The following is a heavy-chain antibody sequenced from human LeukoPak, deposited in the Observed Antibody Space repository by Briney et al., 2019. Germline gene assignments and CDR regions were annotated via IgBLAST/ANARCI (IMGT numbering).Heavy chain of an antibody. D-gene: IGHD3-22*01. CDR2: ISSSSSYI. V-gene: IGHV3-21*01. Sequence: GGSLRLSCAASGFTFSSYSMTWVRQAPGKGLEWVSSISSSSSYIYYADSVKGRFTISRDNAKNSLYLQMNSLRAEDTAVYYCATAFGGTYYWAFDIWGQGTMVTVSS. J-gene: IGHJ3*02. CDR1: GFTFSSYS. CDR3: ATAFGGTYYWAFDI.